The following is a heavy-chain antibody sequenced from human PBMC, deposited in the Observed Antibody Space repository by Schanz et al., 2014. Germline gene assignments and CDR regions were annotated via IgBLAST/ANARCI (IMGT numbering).Heavy chain of an antibody. CDR2: ISHSGGSK. CDR3: ARANYRRKINFDY. D-gene: IGHD3-10*01. J-gene: IGHJ4*02. Sequence: QVQLVESGGGVVQPGRSLRLSCAASGFTFSSYGMHWVRQAPGKGLEWVSSISHSGGSKYYADSVKGRFTISRDNSENTLYLQMNSLSADDTAVFYCARANYRRKINFDYWGRGTLVTVSS. V-gene: IGHV3-NL1*01. CDR1: GFTFSSYG.